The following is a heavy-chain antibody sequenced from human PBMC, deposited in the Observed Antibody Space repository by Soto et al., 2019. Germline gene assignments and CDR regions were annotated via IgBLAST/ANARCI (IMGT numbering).Heavy chain of an antibody. V-gene: IGHV1-18*01. CDR2: ISAYNGNT. Sequence: ASVKVSCKASGYTFTSYGISWVRQAPGQGLEWMGWISAYNGNTNYAQKLQGRVTMTTDTSTSTAYMELRSLRSDDTAMYYCARETNSGYDSDYWGQGTLVTVSS. D-gene: IGHD5-12*01. J-gene: IGHJ4*02. CDR1: GYTFTSYG. CDR3: ARETNSGYDSDY.